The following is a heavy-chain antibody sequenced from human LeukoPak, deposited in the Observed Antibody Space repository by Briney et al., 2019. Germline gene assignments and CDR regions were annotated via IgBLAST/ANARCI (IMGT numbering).Heavy chain of an antibody. V-gene: IGHV3-23*01. CDR2: ISGSGGST. CDR3: AKVSGRGGVLLWFGDGDYFDY. D-gene: IGHD3-10*01. Sequence: PGGSLRLSCAASGFTVSSNYMSWVRQAPGKGLEWVSAISGSGGSTYYADSVKGRFTISRDNSKNTLYLQMNSLRAEDTAVYYCAKVSGRGGVLLWFGDGDYFDYWGQGTLVTVSS. CDR1: GFTVSSNY. J-gene: IGHJ4*02.